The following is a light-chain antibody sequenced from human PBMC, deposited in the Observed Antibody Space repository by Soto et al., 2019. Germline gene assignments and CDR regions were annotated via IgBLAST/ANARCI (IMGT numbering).Light chain of an antibody. CDR1: QTISSY. V-gene: IGKV3-11*01. Sequence: EIVLTLSPATLSLSPGERATISCSASQTISSYLAWYQQKPGQAPRLLIYDASNRATGIPARFSGSGSGTDVTLTISSLEPEDCAVYYCQQRSNWPPITFGQGTRLEIK. J-gene: IGKJ5*01. CDR3: QQRSNWPPIT. CDR2: DAS.